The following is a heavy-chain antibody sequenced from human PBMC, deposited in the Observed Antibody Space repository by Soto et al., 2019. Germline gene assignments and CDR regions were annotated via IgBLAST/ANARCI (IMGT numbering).Heavy chain of an antibody. CDR3: AKGLTGAPYYGMDV. CDR2: ISGSGGNT. D-gene: IGHD7-27*01. V-gene: IGHV3-23*01. CDR1: GFTFSSYA. Sequence: EVQLLESGGGLVQPGGSLRLSCAASGFTFSSYAMSWVRQAPGKGLEWVSAISGSGGNTYYADSVKGRFTISRDNAKNTLYLQMNSLRAEDTAVYYCAKGLTGAPYYGMDVGGQGTTVTVSS. J-gene: IGHJ6*02.